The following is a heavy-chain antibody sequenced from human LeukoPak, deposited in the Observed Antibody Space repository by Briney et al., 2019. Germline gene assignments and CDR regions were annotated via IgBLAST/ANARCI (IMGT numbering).Heavy chain of an antibody. CDR1: GFTFSSYG. CDR2: ISGIGGST. J-gene: IGHJ4*02. V-gene: IGHV3-23*01. D-gene: IGHD6-13*01. Sequence: GGTLRLSCAASGFTFSSYGMSWVRQAPGKGLEWVSAISGIGGSTYYADSVKGRFTISRDNSKNTLYLQMNSLRAEDTAVYYCARDNWSGIGFYFDYWGQGTLVTVSS. CDR3: ARDNWSGIGFYFDY.